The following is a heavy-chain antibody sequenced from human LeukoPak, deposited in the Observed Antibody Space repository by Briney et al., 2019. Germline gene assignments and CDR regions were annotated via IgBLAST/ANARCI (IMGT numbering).Heavy chain of an antibody. D-gene: IGHD6-19*01. CDR1: GFSIDDHG. J-gene: IGHJ4*02. Sequence: PGGSLRLSCAASGFSIDDHGMSWVRQVPGKGRQWVAGINWNGGSTGYADSVKGRFTISRDNAKNSLYLQMNSLRAEDTALYYCASGDSSGWYFDTWGQGTLVSVSS. V-gene: IGHV3-20*04. CDR3: ASGDSSGWYFDT. CDR2: INWNGGST.